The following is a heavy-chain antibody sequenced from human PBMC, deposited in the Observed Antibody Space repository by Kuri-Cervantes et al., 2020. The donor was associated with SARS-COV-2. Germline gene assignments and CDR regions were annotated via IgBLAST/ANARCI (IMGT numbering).Heavy chain of an antibody. Sequence: SVKVSCKASGGTFSSYAISWVRQAPGQGLEWMGGIIPIFGTANYAQKFQGRVAITADESTSTAYMELSSLRSDDTAVYYCVRFRYYDTIREAVNIWGQGTRVTVSS. CDR3: VRFRYYDTIREAVNI. D-gene: IGHD3-22*01. CDR1: GGTFSSYA. CDR2: IIPIFGTA. V-gene: IGHV1-69*13. J-gene: IGHJ3*02.